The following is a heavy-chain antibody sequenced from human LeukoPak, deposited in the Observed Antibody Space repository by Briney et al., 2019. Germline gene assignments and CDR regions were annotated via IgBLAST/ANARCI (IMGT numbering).Heavy chain of an antibody. Sequence: ASVKVSCKASGYTFTSYDFNWVRQATGQGLEWMGWMSPKSGDTDYAQKFQGRVTMTRDTSTSTAYMELSSLRSEDTAVYYCARGPPDTGDFDYWGQGTPVTVSS. D-gene: IGHD7-27*01. CDR1: GYTFTSYD. J-gene: IGHJ4*02. V-gene: IGHV1-8*01. CDR2: MSPKSGDT. CDR3: ARGPPDTGDFDY.